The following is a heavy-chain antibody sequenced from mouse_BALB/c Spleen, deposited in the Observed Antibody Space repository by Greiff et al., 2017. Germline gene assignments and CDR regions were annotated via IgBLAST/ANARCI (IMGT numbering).Heavy chain of an antibody. CDR1: GYTFTSYW. J-gene: IGHJ4*01. D-gene: IGHD4-1*01. CDR2: INPSTGYT. CDR3: ARLGLDYYAMDY. V-gene: IGHV1-7*01. Sequence: VQLQQSGAELAKPGASVKMSCKASGYTFTSYWMHWVKQRPGQGLEWIGYINPSTGYTEYNQKFKDKATLTADKSSSTAYMQLSSLTSEDSAVYYCARLGLDYYAMDYWGQGTSVTVSS.